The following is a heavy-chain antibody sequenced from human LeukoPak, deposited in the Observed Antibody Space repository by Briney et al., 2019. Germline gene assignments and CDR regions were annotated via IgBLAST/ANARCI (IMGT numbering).Heavy chain of an antibody. CDR3: ARPPTTVVTPADY. J-gene: IGHJ4*02. CDR1: GFTFSSYA. V-gene: IGHV3-7*01. Sequence: GGSLRLSCAASGFTFSSYAMSWVRQAPGKGLEWVANIKQDGTEKYYVDSVKGRFTISRDNAKNSLYLQMNSLRAEDTAVYYCARPPTTVVTPADYWGQGTLVTVSS. D-gene: IGHD4-23*01. CDR2: IKQDGTEK.